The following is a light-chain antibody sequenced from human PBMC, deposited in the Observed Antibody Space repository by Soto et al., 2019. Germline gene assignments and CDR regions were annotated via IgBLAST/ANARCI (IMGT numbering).Light chain of an antibody. Sequence: AIQVTQTPSSQSGSVGDRVTITCRASQGIRNDLAWYQQKPGKAPKLLIYAASSLQSGVPSRFSGSGSGTEFTLTISSLQPDDSATYYCQHYKTYSRTFGQGTKVDI. J-gene: IGKJ1*01. CDR1: QGIRND. CDR2: AAS. CDR3: QHYKTYSRT. V-gene: IGKV1-6*01.